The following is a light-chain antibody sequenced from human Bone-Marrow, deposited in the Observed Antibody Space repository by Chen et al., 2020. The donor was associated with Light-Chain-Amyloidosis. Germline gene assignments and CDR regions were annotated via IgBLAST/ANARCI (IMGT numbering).Light chain of an antibody. J-gene: IGLJ2*01. CDR3: SSYARSTTVI. CDR1: SSHVGNYNY. CDR2: DVS. V-gene: IGLV2-14*03. Sequence: QSALTQPASVSGSPGQSITLSCTGTSSHVGNYNYVSWYQQHPGKAPKLLIYDVSNRPSGVSNRFSGSKSGNTASLTISGLQAEDEADYYCSSYARSTTVIFGGGTKLTVL.